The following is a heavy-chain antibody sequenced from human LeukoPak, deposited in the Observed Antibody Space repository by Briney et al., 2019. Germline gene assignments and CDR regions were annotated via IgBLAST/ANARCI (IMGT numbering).Heavy chain of an antibody. D-gene: IGHD4-11*01. CDR3: VRDSNYHPDC. Sequence: PGGSLRLSCAVSGFTFKDYWMHWVRQAPGKGLVWVARIISDGSSASYADSVKGRFTMSRDNAKNTLYLQMNSLRAEGTAVYYCVRDSNYHPDCWGQGTLVTVSS. J-gene: IGHJ4*02. V-gene: IGHV3-74*01. CDR1: GFTFKDYW. CDR2: IISDGSSA.